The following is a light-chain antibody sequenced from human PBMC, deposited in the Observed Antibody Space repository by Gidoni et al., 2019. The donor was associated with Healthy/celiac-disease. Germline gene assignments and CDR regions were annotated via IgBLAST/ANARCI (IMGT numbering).Light chain of an antibody. CDR1: QSVSSSY. CDR3: QQYGSSPPRYT. V-gene: IGKV3-20*01. J-gene: IGKJ2*01. CDR2: GAS. Sequence: VLTQSPGTLSLSPGERATLSCRASQSVSSSYLAWYQQKPGQAPRLLIYGASSRATGIPDRFSGSGSGTDFTLTISRLEPEDFAVYYCQQYGSSPPRYTFGQGTKLEIK.